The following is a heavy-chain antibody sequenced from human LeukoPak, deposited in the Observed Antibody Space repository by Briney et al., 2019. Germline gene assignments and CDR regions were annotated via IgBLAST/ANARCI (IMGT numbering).Heavy chain of an antibody. CDR2: INPDSGGT. D-gene: IGHD3-22*01. CDR3: AREGDYYDRSGAFDF. Sequence: ASVKVSCKASGYTFTGYYMHWVRQAPGQGLEWMGWINPDSGGTDYAQKFQGRVTMTSDTSISTAYMELSRLRSDDTAVYYCAREGDYYDRSGAFDFWGQGTLVTVSS. J-gene: IGHJ4*02. V-gene: IGHV1-2*02. CDR1: GYTFTGYY.